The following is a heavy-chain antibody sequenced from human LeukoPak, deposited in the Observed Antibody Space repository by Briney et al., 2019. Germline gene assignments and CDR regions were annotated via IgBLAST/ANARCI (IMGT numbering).Heavy chain of an antibody. J-gene: IGHJ4*02. CDR2: INPNSGGT. CDR3: ARDPQTNYFDY. Sequence: ASVKVSCKASGYTFTGYYMHWVRQAPGQGLEWMGLINPNSGGTNYAQKFQGRVTMTRDTSISTAYMELSRPRSDDTAVYYCARDPQTNYFDYWGQGTLVTVSS. V-gene: IGHV1-2*02. D-gene: IGHD1-7*01. CDR1: GYTFTGYY.